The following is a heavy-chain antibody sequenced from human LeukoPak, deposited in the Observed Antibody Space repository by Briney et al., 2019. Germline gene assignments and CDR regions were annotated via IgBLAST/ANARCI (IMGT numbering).Heavy chain of an antibody. CDR2: IYYSGRT. CDR3: ARAQRRDGYKKAPLFYYYYYGMDV. CDR1: GGSISSYY. V-gene: IGHV4-59*01. D-gene: IGHD5-24*01. J-gene: IGHJ6*02. Sequence: PSETLSLTCTVSGGSISSYYWTWIRQPPGKALEWIGYIYYSGRTSYNPSLKSRVTMSVDTSKNQFSLKLSSVTAADTAVYYCARAQRRDGYKKAPLFYYYYYGMDVWGQGTTVTVSS.